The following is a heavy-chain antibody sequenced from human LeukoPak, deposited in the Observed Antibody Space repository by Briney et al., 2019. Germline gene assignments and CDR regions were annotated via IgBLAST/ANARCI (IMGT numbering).Heavy chain of an antibody. CDR2: IYPGDSDT. D-gene: IGHD6-25*01. V-gene: IGHV5-51*01. CDR1: GYSFTSYW. J-gene: IGHJ4*02. Sequence: GESLKISCKGSGYSFTSYWIGWVRQMPGKGLEWMGIIYPGDSDTRYSPSFQGQVTISADKSISTAYLQWSSLKASDTAMYYCARREYGPFRVAATGTREYYFDYWGQGTLVTASS. CDR3: ARREYGPFRVAATGTREYYFDY.